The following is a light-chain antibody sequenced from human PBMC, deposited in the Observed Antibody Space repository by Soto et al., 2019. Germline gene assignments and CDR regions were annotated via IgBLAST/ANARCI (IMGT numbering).Light chain of an antibody. V-gene: IGKV1-9*01. CDR1: QGISHY. Sequence: DIQLTQSPSFLSASVGDRVTITCRASQGISHYLAWYQQKPGKAPQLLIYTTSTLQSGVPSRFSGSGSGTEFTLTISSLQPEDFATYYCQQFSSYPLTFGGGTKVEIK. J-gene: IGKJ4*01. CDR2: TTS. CDR3: QQFSSYPLT.